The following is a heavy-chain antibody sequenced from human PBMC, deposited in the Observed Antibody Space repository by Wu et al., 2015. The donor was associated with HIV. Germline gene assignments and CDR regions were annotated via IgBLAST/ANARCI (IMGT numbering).Heavy chain of an antibody. CDR3: ARDKRGYDVLTGYYIYFDY. D-gene: IGHD3-9*01. Sequence: QVQLVQSGAEVKKPGASVKVSCKASGYTFTGFYLHWVRQAPGQGLEWMGWINPNSGDTNYAQKFRGRVTMTRDTSISTAYLELSRLRSDDTAVYYCARDKRGYDVLTGYYIYFDYWGQGTLVTVSS. CDR2: INPNSGDT. J-gene: IGHJ4*02. V-gene: IGHV1-2*02. CDR1: GYTFTGFY.